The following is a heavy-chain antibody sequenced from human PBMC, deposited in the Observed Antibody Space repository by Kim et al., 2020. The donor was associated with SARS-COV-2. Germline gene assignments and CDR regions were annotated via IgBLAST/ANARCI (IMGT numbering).Heavy chain of an antibody. CDR1: GFTFSSYG. CDR2: IWYDGSNK. V-gene: IGHV3-33*06. CDR3: AKDLLGTGYYFAYYYYGMDV. D-gene: IGHD3-9*01. Sequence: GGSLRLSCAASGFTFSSYGMHWVRQAPGKGLEWVAVIWYDGSNKYYADSVKGRFTISRDNSKNTLYLQMNSLRAEDTAVYYCAKDLLGTGYYFAYYYYGMDVWGQGTTVTVSS. J-gene: IGHJ6*02.